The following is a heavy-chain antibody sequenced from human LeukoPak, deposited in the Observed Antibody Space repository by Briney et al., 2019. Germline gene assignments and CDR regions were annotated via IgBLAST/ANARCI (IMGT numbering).Heavy chain of an antibody. CDR1: GFTFSSYW. V-gene: IGHV3-7*01. CDR2: IKQDGSEK. CDR3: ARGGYYYDSSGYSDY. Sequence: GGSLRLSCAASGFTFSSYWMSWVRQAPGKGLEWVANIKQDGSEKYYVDSVKGRFTISRDNAQNSLYLQMNSLRAEDTAVYYCARGGYYYDSSGYSDYWGQGTLVTVSS. D-gene: IGHD3-22*01. J-gene: IGHJ4*02.